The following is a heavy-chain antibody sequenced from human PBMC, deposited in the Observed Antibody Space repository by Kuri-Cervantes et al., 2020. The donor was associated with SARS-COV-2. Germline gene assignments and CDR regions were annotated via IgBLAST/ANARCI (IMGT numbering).Heavy chain of an antibody. CDR2: IIPIFGTA. Sequence: SVKVSCKASGYTFTGYYMHWVRQAPGQGLEWMGGIIPIFGTANYAQKFQGRVTITTDESTSTAYMELSSLRSEDTAVYYCARDFWGQYYFDYWGQGTLVTVSS. V-gene: IGHV1-69*05. CDR1: GYTFTGYY. D-gene: IGHD3-16*01. CDR3: ARDFWGQYYFDY. J-gene: IGHJ4*02.